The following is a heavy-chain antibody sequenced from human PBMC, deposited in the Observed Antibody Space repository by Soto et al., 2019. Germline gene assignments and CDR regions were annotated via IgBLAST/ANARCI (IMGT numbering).Heavy chain of an antibody. J-gene: IGHJ4*02. CDR3: ARGGPGASIAAAAQAYYY. CDR2: IIPIFGTA. V-gene: IGHV1-69*06. CDR1: GGTFSSYA. Sequence: QVQLVQSGAEVKKPGSSVKVSCKASGGTFSSYAISWVRQAPGQGLEWMGGIIPIFGTANYAQKSQGRVTITADKSTSTAYMELSSLRSEDTAVYYCARGGPGASIAAAAQAYYYWGQGTLVTVSS. D-gene: IGHD6-13*01.